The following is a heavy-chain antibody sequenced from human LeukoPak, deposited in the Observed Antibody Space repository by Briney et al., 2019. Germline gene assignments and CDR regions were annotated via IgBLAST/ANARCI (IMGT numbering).Heavy chain of an antibody. V-gene: IGHV3-43*02. J-gene: IGHJ4*02. Sequence: GGSLRLSCAASGFTFDDYAMHRVRQAPGKGLEWVSLISGDGGSTYYADSVKGRFTISRDNSKNSLYLQMNSLRTEDTALYYCAKEAGYSSGWQYYFDYWGQGTLVTVSS. CDR3: AKEAGYSSGWQYYFDY. D-gene: IGHD6-19*01. CDR1: GFTFDDYA. CDR2: ISGDGGST.